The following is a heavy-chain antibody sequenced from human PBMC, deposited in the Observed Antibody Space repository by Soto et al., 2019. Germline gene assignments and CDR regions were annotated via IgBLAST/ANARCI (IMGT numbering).Heavy chain of an antibody. CDR2: TYYRSTLYS. J-gene: IGHJ4*02. V-gene: IGHV6-1*01. CDR3: ARGAYYSGWV. Sequence: PSQTLSLTCAISGGRVSRTSAAWSWIRQSPSRGLEWLGRTYYRSTLYSDYAVSVKSRITIKPDTAKNQFSLQLNSVTPEDTAVYYCARGAYYSGWVWGQGTLVTVSS. D-gene: IGHD6-19*01. CDR1: GGRVSRTSAA.